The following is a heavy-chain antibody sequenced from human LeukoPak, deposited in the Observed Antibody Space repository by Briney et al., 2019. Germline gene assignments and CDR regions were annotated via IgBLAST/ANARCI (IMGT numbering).Heavy chain of an antibody. CDR2: IYTSGST. J-gene: IGHJ4*02. CDR3: ARGIGGSYYVYDFDY. D-gene: IGHD1-26*01. V-gene: IGHV4-61*02. CDR1: GGSISSGSYY. Sequence: SQTLSLTCTVSGGSISSGSYYWSWIRQPAGKGLEWIGRIYTSGSTNYNPSLKSRVTISVDTSKNQFSLKLSSVSAADTAVYYCARGIGGSYYVYDFDYWGQGTLVTVSS.